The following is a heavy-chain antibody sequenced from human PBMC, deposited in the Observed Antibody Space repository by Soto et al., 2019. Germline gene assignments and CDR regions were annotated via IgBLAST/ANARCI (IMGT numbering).Heavy chain of an antibody. Sequence: GGSLRLSCAASGFTFSDHYMDWVRQAPGKGLEWVGRTRNKANSYTTEYAASVKGRFTISRDDSKNSLYLQMNSLKTEDTAVYYCARGGGAAAGAELDYWGQGTLVTVSS. V-gene: IGHV3-72*01. D-gene: IGHD6-13*01. CDR3: ARGGGAAAGAELDY. J-gene: IGHJ4*02. CDR2: TRNKANSYTT. CDR1: GFTFSDHY.